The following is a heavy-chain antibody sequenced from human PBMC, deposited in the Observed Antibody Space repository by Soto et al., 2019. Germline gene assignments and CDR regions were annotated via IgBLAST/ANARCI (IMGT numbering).Heavy chain of an antibody. CDR3: ARALRHYYDSSDYGMDV. CDR1: GFTFSSYG. Sequence: GGSLRLSCAASGFTFSSYGMHWVRQAPGKGLEWVAVIWYDGSNKYYADSVKGRFTISRDNSKNTLYLQMSSLRAEDTAVYYCARALRHYYDSSDYGMDVWGQGTTVTVSS. J-gene: IGHJ6*02. V-gene: IGHV3-33*01. CDR2: IWYDGSNK. D-gene: IGHD3-22*01.